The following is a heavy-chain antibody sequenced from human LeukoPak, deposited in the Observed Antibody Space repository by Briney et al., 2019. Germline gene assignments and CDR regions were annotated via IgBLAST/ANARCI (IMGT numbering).Heavy chain of an antibody. J-gene: IGHJ6*02. V-gene: IGHV3-23*01. D-gene: IGHD3-3*01. Sequence: GGSLRVSCAASGFTFSSYAMSWVRQAPGKGLEWVSGISGSGGSTYYADYVKGRFTISSDNSKNTPYLQMDSLRAEDTAEYYCAKHLFTIFAVADQSGMDVWGQGTTVTVSS. CDR1: GFTFSSYA. CDR3: AKHLFTIFAVADQSGMDV. CDR2: ISGSGGST.